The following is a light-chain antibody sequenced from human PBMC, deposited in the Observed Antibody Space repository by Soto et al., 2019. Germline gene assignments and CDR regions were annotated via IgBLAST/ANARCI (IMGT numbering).Light chain of an antibody. CDR1: SSDIGAGFD. CDR2: GNT. J-gene: IGLJ1*01. Sequence: QSARTQPPSVSRAPGQRVTISCSRSSSDIGAGFDVHWYQHLSGTAPNLLIYGNTNRPSGVPGRFSGSKSGTSASLVISGLQAEDEADYYCQSYENSRTGFYVFGTGTKVTVL. CDR3: QSYENSRTGFYV. V-gene: IGLV1-40*01.